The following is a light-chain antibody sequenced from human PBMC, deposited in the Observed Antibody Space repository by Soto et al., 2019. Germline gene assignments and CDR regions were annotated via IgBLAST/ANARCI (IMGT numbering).Light chain of an antibody. J-gene: IGKJ5*01. V-gene: IGKV1-39*01. Sequence: DIQMTQSPSSLSASVGDRVTITCQASQDISNYLNWYQQKPGKAPKLLIYAASSLQSGVPSRFSGSGSGTDFTLTISSLQPEDFATYYCQQSYRAITFGQGTRLEIK. CDR2: AAS. CDR1: QDISNY. CDR3: QQSYRAIT.